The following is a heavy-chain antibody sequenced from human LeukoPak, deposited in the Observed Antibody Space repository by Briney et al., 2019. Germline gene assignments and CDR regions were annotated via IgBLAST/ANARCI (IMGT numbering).Heavy chain of an antibody. V-gene: IGHV3-74*01. CDR1: GFTLSNYW. CDR2: LDPDGSST. D-gene: IGHD2-8*01. CDR3: ARALGTNSNS. J-gene: IGHJ4*02. Sequence: PGGSLRLSCAASGFTLSNYWMHWVRQAPGKGLVWVARLDPDGSSTYYADSVKGRFTTSRDNAKNTLYLQMNSLRAEDTAVYYCARALGTNSNSWGQGTLVTVSS.